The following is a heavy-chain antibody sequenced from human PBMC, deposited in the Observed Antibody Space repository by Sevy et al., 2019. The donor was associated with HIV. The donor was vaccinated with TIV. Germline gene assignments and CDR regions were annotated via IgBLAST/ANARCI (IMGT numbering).Heavy chain of an antibody. J-gene: IGHJ4*02. V-gene: IGHV3-23*01. Sequence: GGSLRLSCAASGFTFSKYSMSWVRQPPGKGLEWVSTLSFGWGEINYADSGKGRFTISSDHSKSSVYLQMNNLRPEDTAVYYCAREGCTKPHDYWGQGTLVTVSS. CDR2: LSFGWGEI. CDR3: AREGCTKPHDY. CDR1: GFTFSKYS. D-gene: IGHD2-8*01.